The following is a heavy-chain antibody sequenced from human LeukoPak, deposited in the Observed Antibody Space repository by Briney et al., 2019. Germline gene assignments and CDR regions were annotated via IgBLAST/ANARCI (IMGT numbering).Heavy chain of an antibody. CDR2: ISSSSSTI. J-gene: IGHJ6*03. CDR3: ARVGMPDFWSGYSYYYYYYMDV. Sequence: GGSLRLSCAASGLTFSSYSMNWVRQAPGKGLEWVSYISSSSSTIYYADSVKGRFTISRDNAKNSLYLQMNSLRAEDTAVYYCARVGMPDFWSGYSYYYYYYMDVWGKGTTVTVSS. D-gene: IGHD3-3*01. CDR1: GLTFSSYS. V-gene: IGHV3-48*04.